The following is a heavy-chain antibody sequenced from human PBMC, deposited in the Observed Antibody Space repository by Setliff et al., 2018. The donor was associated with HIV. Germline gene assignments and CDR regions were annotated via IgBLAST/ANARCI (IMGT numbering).Heavy chain of an antibody. CDR3: AKGVKWLDP. D-gene: IGHD3-16*01. J-gene: IGHJ5*02. CDR1: GFAFSSYW. V-gene: IGHV3-23*01. CDR2: VSGSAGNT. Sequence: PGGSLRLSCAASGFAFSSYWMSWVRQAPGKGLEWVSTVSGSAGNTYYADSVKGHFTISRDNSKNTLYLQMNSLRAEDTAVYYCAKGVKWLDPWGQGALVTVSS.